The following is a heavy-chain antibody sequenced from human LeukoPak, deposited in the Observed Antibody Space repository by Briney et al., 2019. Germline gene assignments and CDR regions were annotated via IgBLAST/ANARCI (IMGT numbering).Heavy chain of an antibody. CDR3: ARERSSSFLDY. V-gene: IGHV4-59*01. CDR1: GDSISSYY. D-gene: IGHD6-6*01. CDR2: IYYSGST. Sequence: PSETLSLTCTVSGDSISSYYWSWIRQPPGKGLEWIGYIYYSGSTNYNPSLKSRVTISVDTSKSQFSLKLSSVTAADTAVYYCARERSSSFLDYWGQGTLVTVSS. J-gene: IGHJ4*02.